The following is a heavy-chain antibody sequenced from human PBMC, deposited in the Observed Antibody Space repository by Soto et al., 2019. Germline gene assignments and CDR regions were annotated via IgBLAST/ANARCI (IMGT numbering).Heavy chain of an antibody. Sequence: SETLSLTCSVSGGSLSGYSWSWIRQPPGKGLEYIGHVYYRGTTNYNPSLESRVTISVDTSKNQFSLRLTSVAAADTAVYYCARRTYYYDSSGKDYFDYWGQGTLVTVSS. J-gene: IGHJ4*02. D-gene: IGHD3-22*01. CDR1: GGSLSGYS. V-gene: IGHV4-59*01. CDR3: ARRTYYYDSSGKDYFDY. CDR2: VYYRGTT.